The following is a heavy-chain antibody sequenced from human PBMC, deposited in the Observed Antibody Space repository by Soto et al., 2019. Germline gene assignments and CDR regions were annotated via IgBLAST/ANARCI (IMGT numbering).Heavy chain of an antibody. CDR3: AREGAVSNYGKDV. CDR1: GFTVSSNY. CDR2: IYSGGST. Sequence: EVQLVESGGGLIQPGGSLRLSCAASGFTVSSNYMSWVRQAPGKGLEWVSVIYSGGSTYYADSVKGRFTISRDNSKNTLYLQMNSLRAEDTAVYYCAREGAVSNYGKDVWGQGTTVTVSS. V-gene: IGHV3-53*01. J-gene: IGHJ6*02.